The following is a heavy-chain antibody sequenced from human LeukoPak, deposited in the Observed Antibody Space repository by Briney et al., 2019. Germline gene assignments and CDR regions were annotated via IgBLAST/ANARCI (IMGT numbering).Heavy chain of an antibody. Sequence: SETLSLTCAVYGGSFSGYYWSWIRQPPGKGLEWIGEINHSGSTNYNPSLKSRVTISVDTSKNQFSLKLSSVTAADTAVYHCARVPSMCTNGVCFNGPFDYWGQGTLVTVSS. CDR3: ARVPSMCTNGVCFNGPFDY. V-gene: IGHV4-34*01. CDR2: INHSGST. J-gene: IGHJ4*02. D-gene: IGHD2-8*01. CDR1: GGSFSGYY.